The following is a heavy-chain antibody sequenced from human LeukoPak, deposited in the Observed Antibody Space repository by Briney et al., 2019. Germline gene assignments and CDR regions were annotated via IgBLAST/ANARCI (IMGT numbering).Heavy chain of an antibody. CDR1: GFTFSSYG. Sequence: PGGSLRLSCAASGFTFSSYGMHWVRQAPGKGLEWVAFIRYDGSNKYYADSVKGRFTISRDNSKNTLYLQMNSLGAEDTAVYYCAKDFRYYDILTGYGQKEYYFDYWGQGTLVTVSS. CDR3: AKDFRYYDILTGYGQKEYYFDY. J-gene: IGHJ4*02. D-gene: IGHD3-9*01. V-gene: IGHV3-30*02. CDR2: IRYDGSNK.